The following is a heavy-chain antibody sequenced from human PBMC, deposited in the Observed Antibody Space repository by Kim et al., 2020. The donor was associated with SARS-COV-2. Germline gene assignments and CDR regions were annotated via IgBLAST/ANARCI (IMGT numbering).Heavy chain of an antibody. CDR3: ANRPRGVVLGPFDP. V-gene: IGHV3-30*18. CDR2: ISSDGGNK. CDR1: GFSFSSYG. D-gene: IGHD3-10*01. J-gene: IGHJ5*02. Sequence: GGSLRLSCEDSGFSFSSYGMNWVRQAPGKGLEWVAVISSDGGNKFYADSVKGRFTISRDNSKKTLYLQMNSLRFEDTAMYYCANRPRGVVLGPFDPSGPG.